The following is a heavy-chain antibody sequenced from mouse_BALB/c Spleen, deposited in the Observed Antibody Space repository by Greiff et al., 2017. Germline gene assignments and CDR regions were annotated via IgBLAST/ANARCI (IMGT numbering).Heavy chain of an antibody. V-gene: IGHV1-7*01. CDR1: GYTFTSYW. J-gene: IGHJ4*01. CDR2: INPSTGYT. D-gene: IGHD1-1*01. CDR3: ARSSSVVRMDY. Sequence: QVHVKQSGAELAKPGASVKMSCKASGYTFTSYWMHWVKQRPGQGLEWIGYINPSTGYTEYNQKFKDKATLTADKSSSTAYMQLSSLTSEDSAVYYCARSSSVVRMDYWGQGTSVTVSS.